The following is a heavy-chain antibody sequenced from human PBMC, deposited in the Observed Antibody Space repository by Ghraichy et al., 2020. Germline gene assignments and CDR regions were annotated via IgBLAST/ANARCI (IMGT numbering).Heavy chain of an antibody. V-gene: IGHV4-34*01. J-gene: IGHJ6*02. CDR3: ARRWGYSNLPSYYYYGMDV. Sequence: SETLSLTCAVYGGSFSGYYWSWIRQPPGKGLEWIGEINHSGSTNYNPSLKSRVTISVDTSKNQFSLKLSSVTAADTAVYYCARRWGYSNLPSYYYYGMDVWGQGTTVTVSS. CDR1: GGSFSGYY. D-gene: IGHD4-11*01. CDR2: INHSGST.